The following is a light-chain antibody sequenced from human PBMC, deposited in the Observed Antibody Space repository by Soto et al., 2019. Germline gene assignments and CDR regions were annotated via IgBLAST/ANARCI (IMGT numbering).Light chain of an antibody. CDR1: QSVSSSY. CDR3: QQYGSSLLT. V-gene: IGKV3-20*01. J-gene: IGKJ4*01. CDR2: GAS. Sequence: EIVLTQSPGTLSLSPGERATLSCRASQSVSSSYLAWCQQKPGQAPRLLIYGASSRATGIPDRFSGSGSGTDFTLTISRLEPEDSAVYYCQQYGSSLLTFGGGTKVDI.